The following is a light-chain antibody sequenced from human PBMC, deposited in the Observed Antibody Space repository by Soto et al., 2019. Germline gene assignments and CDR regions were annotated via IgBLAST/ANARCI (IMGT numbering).Light chain of an antibody. CDR2: DAS. J-gene: IGKJ1*01. CDR3: QQYDNLPRT. CDR1: QDISNY. V-gene: IGKV1-33*01. Sequence: DIQMTQYTSSLSVCVRYRVTITGQASQDISNYLNWYQQKPGKAPKLLIYDASNLETGVPSRFSGSGSATDFTFTISSLQPEDIATYYCQQYDNLPRTFGQGTKVDIK.